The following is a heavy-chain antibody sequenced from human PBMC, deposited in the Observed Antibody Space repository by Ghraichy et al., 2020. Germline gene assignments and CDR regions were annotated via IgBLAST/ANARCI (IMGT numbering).Heavy chain of an antibody. J-gene: IGHJ5*02. CDR3: ARGIVVVPAAIFSLKFDP. CDR2: IYTSGST. V-gene: IGHV4-4*07. Sequence: SQTLSLTCTVSGGSISSYYWSWIRQPAGKGLEWIGRIYTSGSTNYNPSLKSRVTMSVDTSKNQFSLKLSSVTAADTAVYYCARGIVVVPAAIFSLKFDPWGQGTLVTVSS. D-gene: IGHD2-2*01. CDR1: GGSISSYY.